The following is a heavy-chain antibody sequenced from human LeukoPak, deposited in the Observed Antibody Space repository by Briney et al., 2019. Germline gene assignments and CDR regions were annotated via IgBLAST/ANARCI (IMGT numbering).Heavy chain of an antibody. V-gene: IGHV1-69*04. Sequence: ASVKVSCKASGYTFTSYDINWVRQAPGQGLEWMGRIIPILGIANYAQKFQGRVAITADKSTSTAYMELSSLRSEDTAVYYCARDLYPSMKPDYWGQGTLVTVSS. J-gene: IGHJ4*02. CDR1: GYTFTSYD. CDR3: ARDLYPSMKPDY. D-gene: IGHD2/OR15-2a*01. CDR2: IIPILGIA.